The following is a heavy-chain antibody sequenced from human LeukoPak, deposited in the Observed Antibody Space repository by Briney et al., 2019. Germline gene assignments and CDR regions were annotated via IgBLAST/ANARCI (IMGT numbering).Heavy chain of an antibody. Sequence: GSSVKVSYKASGGTFSSYAISWVRQAPGQGLEWMGRIIPIFGTANYAQKFQGRVTITTDESTSTAYMELSSLRSEDTAVYYCAREPYGSGSQPVDYWGQGTLVTVSS. CDR1: GGTFSSYA. CDR2: IIPIFGTA. J-gene: IGHJ4*02. CDR3: AREPYGSGSQPVDY. V-gene: IGHV1-69*05. D-gene: IGHD3-10*01.